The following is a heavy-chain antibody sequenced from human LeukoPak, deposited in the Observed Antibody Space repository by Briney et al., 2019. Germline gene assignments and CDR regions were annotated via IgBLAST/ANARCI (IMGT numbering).Heavy chain of an antibody. CDR2: ISSSSSYI. CDR1: GFTFSSNS. Sequence: GGSLRLSCAASGFTFSSNSMNWVRQAPGKGLEWVSSISSSSSYIYYADSVKGRFTISRDNAKNSLYLHMNSLRAEDTAVYYCASSRSSSGWYYGMDVWGKGTTVTVSS. J-gene: IGHJ6*04. CDR3: ASSRSSSGWYYGMDV. V-gene: IGHV3-21*01. D-gene: IGHD6-19*01.